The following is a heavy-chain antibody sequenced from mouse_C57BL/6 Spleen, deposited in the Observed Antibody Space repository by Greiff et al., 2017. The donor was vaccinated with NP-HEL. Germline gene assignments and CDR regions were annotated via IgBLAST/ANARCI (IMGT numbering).Heavy chain of an antibody. J-gene: IGHJ2*01. D-gene: IGHD1-1*01. CDR2: INPNNGGT. V-gene: IGHV1-26*01. CDR1: GYTFTDYY. CDR3: ARSALTVVGGYFDY. Sequence: EVQLQQSGPELVKPGASVKISCKASGYTFTDYYMNWVKQSHGKSLEWIGDINPNNGGTSYNQKFKGKATLTVDKSSSTAYMELRSLTSEDSAVYYCARSALTVVGGYFDYWGQGTTLTVSS.